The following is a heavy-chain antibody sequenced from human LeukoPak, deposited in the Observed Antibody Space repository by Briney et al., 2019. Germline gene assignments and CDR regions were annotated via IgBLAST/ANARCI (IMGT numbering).Heavy chain of an antibody. CDR1: GFTFSSYG. J-gene: IGHJ1*01. CDR3: AKATQEVVTPTY. V-gene: IGHV3-30*18. CDR2: ISYDGSNK. D-gene: IGHD3-22*01. Sequence: GGSLRLSCAASGFTFSSYGMHWVRQAPGKGLEWVAVISYDGSNKYYADSVKGRFTISRDNSKNTLYLQMNSLRAEDTAVYYCAKATQEVVTPTYWGQGTLVAVSS.